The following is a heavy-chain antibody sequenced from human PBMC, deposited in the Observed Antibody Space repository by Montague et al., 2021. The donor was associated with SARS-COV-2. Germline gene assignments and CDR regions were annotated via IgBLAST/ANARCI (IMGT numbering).Heavy chain of an antibody. V-gene: IGHV4-4*02. CDR3: TRKGSGRSDLAY. J-gene: IGHJ4*02. D-gene: IGHD1-26*01. CDR1: GDSISTDYW. Sequence: SETLSLTCVVFGDSISTDYWWTLVRLPPGKRLELVGDIYHTGTTKYTSLLKSRASMSVDKSWNLFPLRLTSVTAADTAIYYCTRKGSGRSDLAYWGQGTLVTVFS. CDR2: IYHTGTT.